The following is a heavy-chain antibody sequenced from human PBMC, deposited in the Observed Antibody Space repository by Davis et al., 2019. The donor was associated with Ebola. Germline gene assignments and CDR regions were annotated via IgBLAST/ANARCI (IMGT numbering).Heavy chain of an antibody. CDR3: ARVVGELGLDY. CDR1: GGSISSYY. J-gene: IGHJ4*02. Sequence: ETLSLTCTVSGGSISSYYWSWIRQPPGKGLEWIGYIYYSGSTNYNPSLKSRVTISVDTSKNQFSLKLSSVTAADTAVYYCARVVGELGLDYWGQGTLVTVSS. D-gene: IGHD1-26*01. CDR2: IYYSGST. V-gene: IGHV4-59*01.